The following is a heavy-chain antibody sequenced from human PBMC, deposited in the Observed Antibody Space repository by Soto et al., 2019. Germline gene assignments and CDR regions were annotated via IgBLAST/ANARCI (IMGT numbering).Heavy chain of an antibody. Sequence: GGSLRPSSEVSGSTFNTSGMHEVRQAPGKGLEWLAVISYDGATQYYGDTVKGRFTISRDNTKNTLFLHMGRLRAEDTAMYYCATKARVTNYLYYGMDVWGLGTTVTVSS. CDR1: GSTFNTSG. D-gene: IGHD2-21*02. CDR3: ATKARVTNYLYYGMDV. J-gene: IGHJ6*02. CDR2: ISYDGATQ. V-gene: IGHV3-30*03.